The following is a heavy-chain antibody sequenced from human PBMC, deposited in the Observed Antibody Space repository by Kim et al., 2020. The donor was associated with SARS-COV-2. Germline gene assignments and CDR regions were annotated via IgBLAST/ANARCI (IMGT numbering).Heavy chain of an antibody. CDR2: ISYDGSNK. CDR1: GFTFNTYG. D-gene: IGHD1-26*01. CDR3: AKSFSGSYFGNDY. Sequence: GGSLRLSCAASGFTFNTYGMHWVRQAPGKGLEWVAVISYDGSNKYYADSVKGRFTISRDNSKNTLYLQMNSRRMEDTAVYYCAKSFSGSYFGNDYWGQGTLVTVSS. J-gene: IGHJ4*02. V-gene: IGHV3-30*18.